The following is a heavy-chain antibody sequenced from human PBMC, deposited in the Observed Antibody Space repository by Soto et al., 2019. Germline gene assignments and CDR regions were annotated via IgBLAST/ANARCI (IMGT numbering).Heavy chain of an antibody. CDR3: AKTDTAMVIIDY. D-gene: IGHD5-18*01. J-gene: IGHJ4*02. Sequence: KPSETLSLTFTVSGGSISSSSYYWGWIRQPPGKGLEWIGSIYYSGSTYYNPSLKSRVTISVDTSKNQFSLKLSSVTAADTAVYYCAKTDTAMVIIDYWGQGTLVTVSS. CDR1: GGSISSSSYY. V-gene: IGHV4-39*01. CDR2: IYYSGST.